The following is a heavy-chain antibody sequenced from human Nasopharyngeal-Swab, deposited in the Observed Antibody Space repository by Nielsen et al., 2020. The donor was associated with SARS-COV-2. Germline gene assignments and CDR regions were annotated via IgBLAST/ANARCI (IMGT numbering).Heavy chain of an antibody. CDR2: IAQDGSES. CDR3: ATNWDYRFDY. CDR1: GFTFSNYW. V-gene: IGHV3-7*01. D-gene: IGHD1-7*01. J-gene: IGHJ4*02. Sequence: GESLKISCAASGFTFSNYWMSWVRQAPGKGLEWVANIAQDGSESHYVDSVKGRFTISRDNAWNSLHLQMNSLRAEDTAVYYCATNWDYRFDYWGQGTLVTVSS.